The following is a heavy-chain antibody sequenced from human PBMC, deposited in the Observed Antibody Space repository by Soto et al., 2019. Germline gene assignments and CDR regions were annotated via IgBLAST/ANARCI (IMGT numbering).Heavy chain of an antibody. CDR3: ARAAVVTAIHLDY. J-gene: IGHJ4*02. Sequence: VGSLRLSCAASGFTFSDYTMNWVRQAPGKGLEWVSSISSISDYIYYADAVKGRFTISRDNANNSLYLQMNRLRAEDTAVYYCARAAVVTAIHLDYWGQGTLVTVS. CDR1: GFTFSDYT. CDR2: ISSISDYI. D-gene: IGHD2-21*02. V-gene: IGHV3-21*01.